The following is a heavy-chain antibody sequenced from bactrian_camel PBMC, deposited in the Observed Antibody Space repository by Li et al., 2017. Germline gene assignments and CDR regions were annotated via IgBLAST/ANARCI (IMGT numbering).Heavy chain of an antibody. CDR2: ISYGGGTT. J-gene: IGHJ4*01. CDR1: AFTSMYWW. D-gene: IGHD1*01. V-gene: IGHV3S1*01. CDR3: AADYVGGRVGRCGAWLLRSRPKLPENH. Sequence: HVQLVESGGGSVQAGGSLRLSCSAGAFTSMYWWMGWVRQTPGKGLEWVSTISYGGGTTNYADSVKGRFTISRDNAKNTLYLQLNSLKPEDTAMYYCAADYVGGRVGRCGAWLLRSRPKLPENHWGQGTQVTVS.